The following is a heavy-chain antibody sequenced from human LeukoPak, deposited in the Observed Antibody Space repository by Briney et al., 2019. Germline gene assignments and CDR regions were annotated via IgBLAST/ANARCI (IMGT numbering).Heavy chain of an antibody. Sequence: PSETLSLTCTVSGGSISSSSYYWGWIRQPPGKGLEWIGSIYYSGSTYYNPSLKSRVTISVDTSKNQFSLKLSSVTAADTAVYYCARQLGIAVAGTIGWFDPWGQGTLVTVSS. D-gene: IGHD6-19*01. CDR3: ARQLGIAVAGTIGWFDP. V-gene: IGHV4-39*01. CDR1: GGSISSSSYY. CDR2: IYYSGST. J-gene: IGHJ5*02.